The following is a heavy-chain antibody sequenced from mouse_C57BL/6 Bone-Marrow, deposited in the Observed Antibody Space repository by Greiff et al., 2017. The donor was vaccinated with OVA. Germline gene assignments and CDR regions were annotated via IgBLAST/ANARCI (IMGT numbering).Heavy chain of an antibody. CDR2: INPYNGDT. CDR1: GYSFTGYF. CDR3: ARGGAWFAY. J-gene: IGHJ3*01. V-gene: IGHV1-20*01. Sequence: VQLQQSGPELVKPGDSVTISCTASGYSFTGYFMNWVMQSHGKSLEWIGRINPYNGDTFYNEKFTGKATLTVDKSSSTAHVELRSLTSEDSAVYYCARGGAWFAYWGQGTLVTVSA.